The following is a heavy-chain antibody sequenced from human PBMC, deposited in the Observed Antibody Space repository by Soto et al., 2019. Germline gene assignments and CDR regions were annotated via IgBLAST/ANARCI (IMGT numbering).Heavy chain of an antibody. Sequence: PGGSLRLSCAASGFTFRSHGMHWVRQAPGKGLEWVAVIWYDGSNKYYADSVKGRFTISRDNSKNTLYLQMNSLRAEDTAVYYCARGYSYTQPVFDYWGLGTLVTVSS. V-gene: IGHV3-33*01. D-gene: IGHD5-18*01. CDR2: IWYDGSNK. J-gene: IGHJ4*02. CDR1: GFTFRSHG. CDR3: ARGYSYTQPVFDY.